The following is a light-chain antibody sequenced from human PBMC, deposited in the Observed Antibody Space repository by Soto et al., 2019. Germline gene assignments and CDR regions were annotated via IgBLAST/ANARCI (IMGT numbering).Light chain of an antibody. V-gene: IGKV1-12*01. Sequence: DIQMTQSPSYVSASLGDKVTITCRASQVVRNHLAWYQQKPGKAPVLLIFDASTLQTGVPSRFSGDGSGTDFTLTISGLQPEDFGTYFCQQGNTFPITFGQWTRLDIK. CDR3: QQGNTFPIT. CDR2: DAS. CDR1: QVVRNH. J-gene: IGKJ5*01.